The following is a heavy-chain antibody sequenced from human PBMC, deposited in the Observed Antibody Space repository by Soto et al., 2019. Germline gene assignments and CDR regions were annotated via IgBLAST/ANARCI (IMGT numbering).Heavy chain of an antibody. V-gene: IGHV5-51*01. CDR1: GYNFATYL. D-gene: IGHD6-13*01. CDR3: ARRADSRHFWSCFDY. J-gene: IGHJ4*02. CDR2: IYPGDSDT. Sequence: GESLKISCKGSGYNFATYLIGWVRQMPGKGLEWMGIIYPGDSDTRYSPSFQGQVTISADKSISTAYLQWTSLKASDTAMYYCARRADSRHFWSCFDYWGQXSLGTISS.